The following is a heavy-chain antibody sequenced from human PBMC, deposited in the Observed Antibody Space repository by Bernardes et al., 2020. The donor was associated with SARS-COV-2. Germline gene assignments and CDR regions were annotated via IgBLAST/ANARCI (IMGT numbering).Heavy chain of an antibody. CDR1: GYNFRIYG. J-gene: IGHJ4*02. CDR2: ISPYSDKT. Sequence: ASVKASCKASGYNFRIYGISWVRRAPGQGLEWVGWISPYSDKTKYAQNVQGRVTMTTDTSTTTAYMELRSLRSDDTAVYYCARSYYYDSSSYYMYWGQGTLVTVSS. V-gene: IGHV1-18*04. CDR3: ARSYYYDSSSYYMY. D-gene: IGHD3-22*01.